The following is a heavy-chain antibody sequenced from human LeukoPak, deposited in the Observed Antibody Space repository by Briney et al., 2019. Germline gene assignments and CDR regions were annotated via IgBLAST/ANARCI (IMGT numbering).Heavy chain of an antibody. CDR2: INASGGST. J-gene: IGHJ6*02. Sequence: ASVKVSCKASGYPFTSYYMHWVRQAPGQGLEWMGIINASGGSTIYAQKFQGRVTMTRDTSTSTAYMELSSLRSEDTAVYYCARGDSNYYYGMDVWGQGTTVTVSS. CDR1: GYPFTSYY. D-gene: IGHD4-11*01. V-gene: IGHV1-46*01. CDR3: ARGDSNYYYGMDV.